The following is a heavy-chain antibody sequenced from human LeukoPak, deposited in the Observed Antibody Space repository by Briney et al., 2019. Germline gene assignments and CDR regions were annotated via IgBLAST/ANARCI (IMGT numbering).Heavy chain of an antibody. CDR3: VRMRGPERRHCFDY. V-gene: IGHV3-23*01. D-gene: IGHD1-1*01. CDR2: INGRGDDS. Sequence: GSLGLSCVVSDFTFAVSWVRPAPGKGLEWISTINGRGDDSFHADSVKGRFTISRDTSKNTLYLHMSSLRAADTAMYFCVRMRGPERRHCFDYWSQGALLIVSS. CDR1: DFTFA. J-gene: IGHJ4*02.